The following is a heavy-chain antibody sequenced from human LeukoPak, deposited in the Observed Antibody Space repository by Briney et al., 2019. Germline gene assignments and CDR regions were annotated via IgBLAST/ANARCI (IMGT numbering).Heavy chain of an antibody. D-gene: IGHD6-6*01. CDR2: IYTSGST. Sequence: SETLSLTCTVSGGSISSYYWSWIRQPAGKGLEWIGRIYTSGSTNYNPSLKNRVTMSVDTSKNQFSLKLSSVTAADTAVYYCARDQNIAARPHFDYWGQGTLVTVSS. V-gene: IGHV4-4*07. CDR1: GGSISSYY. CDR3: ARDQNIAARPHFDY. J-gene: IGHJ4*02.